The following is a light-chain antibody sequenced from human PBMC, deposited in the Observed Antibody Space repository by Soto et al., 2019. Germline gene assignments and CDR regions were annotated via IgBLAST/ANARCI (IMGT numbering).Light chain of an antibody. CDR2: DAS. V-gene: IGKV3-11*01. CDR3: QQRSNWPPLT. CDR1: QSVSTY. J-gene: IGKJ4*01. Sequence: EVVMRQSPATLSLSPGERATLSCRASQSVSTYLAWFQQKPGQAPRLLIYDASNRATGIPARFSGSGSGTDFTLTISSLEPEDFAVYYCQQRSNWPPLTFGGGTKVGIK.